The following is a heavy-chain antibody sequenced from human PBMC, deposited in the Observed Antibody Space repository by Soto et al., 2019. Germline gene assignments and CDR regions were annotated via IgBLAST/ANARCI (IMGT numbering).Heavy chain of an antibody. CDR2: IIPLFGTA. V-gene: IGHV1-69*13. CDR1: GYTFTHHG. CDR3: ASNYGDYRYYYGMDV. Sequence: QVQLVQSGAEVTKPGASVKVSCQTSGYTFTHHGISWVRQAPGQGLEWMAGIIPLFGTADYAQKFQGRVTITADESTSTAYMELSSLRSEDTAVYYCASNYGDYRYYYGMDVWGQGTTVTVSS. J-gene: IGHJ6*02. D-gene: IGHD4-17*01.